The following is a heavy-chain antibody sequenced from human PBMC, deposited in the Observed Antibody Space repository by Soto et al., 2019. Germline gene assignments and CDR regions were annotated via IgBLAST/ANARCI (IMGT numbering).Heavy chain of an antibody. J-gene: IGHJ6*02. D-gene: IGHD3-10*01. CDR3: ARDERPVFLVRRYGMDV. V-gene: IGHV3-21*01. Sequence: EVQLVESGGGLVKPGGSLRLSCAASGFTFSSYSMNWVRQAPGKGLEWVSSISSSSSYIYYADSVKGRFTISRDNAKNSLYLQMNSLRAEDTAVYYCARDERPVFLVRRYGMDVWGQGTTVTVSS. CDR1: GFTFSSYS. CDR2: ISSSSSYI.